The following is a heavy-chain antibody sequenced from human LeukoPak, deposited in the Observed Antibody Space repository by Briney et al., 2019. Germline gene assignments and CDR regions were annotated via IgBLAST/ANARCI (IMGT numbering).Heavy chain of an antibody. CDR3: ADDCSGGSCLDY. J-gene: IGHJ4*02. CDR2: MSGSGGST. Sequence: GGSLRLSCAVSGVTFSSDAMSWVGRSPGNGLEACSAMSGSGGSTYYADYVKGRFTISRDNSKNTLYLQMNSLRAEDTAVYYCADDCSGGSCLDYWGQGTLVTVSS. D-gene: IGHD2-15*01. CDR1: GVTFSSDA. V-gene: IGHV3-23*01.